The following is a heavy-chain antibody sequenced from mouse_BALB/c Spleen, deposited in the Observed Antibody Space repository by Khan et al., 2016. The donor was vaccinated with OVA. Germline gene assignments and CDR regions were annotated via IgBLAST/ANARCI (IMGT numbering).Heavy chain of an antibody. CDR1: GFTFSTYG. V-gene: IGHV5-6*01. CDR3: TRLAYYYDSEGFAY. J-gene: IGHJ3*01. D-gene: IGHD1-1*01. CDR2: VSTGGSYT. Sequence: EVELVESGGDLVKPGGSLKLSCAASGFTFSTYGMSWVRQAPDKRLEWVATVSTGGSYTYYQDSVKGRFTISSDNAKNTLYLQMSGLRSEDTAMFYCTRLAYYYDSEGFAYWGQGTLVTVSA.